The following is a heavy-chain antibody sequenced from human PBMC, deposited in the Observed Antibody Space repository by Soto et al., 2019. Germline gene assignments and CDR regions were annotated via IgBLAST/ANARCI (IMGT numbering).Heavy chain of an antibody. J-gene: IGHJ4*02. CDR1: GFTFSSYG. CDR2: ISYDGSDK. V-gene: IGHV3-30*18. CDR3: AKGWAYCSSTSCLFES. Sequence: GGSLRLSCAASGFTFSSYGMHWVRQAPGKGLEWVAVISYDGSDKYYADSVKGRFTISRDNSKNTLYLQMNSLRAEDTAMYYCAKGWAYCSSTSCLFESWGQGTLVTVSS. D-gene: IGHD2-2*01.